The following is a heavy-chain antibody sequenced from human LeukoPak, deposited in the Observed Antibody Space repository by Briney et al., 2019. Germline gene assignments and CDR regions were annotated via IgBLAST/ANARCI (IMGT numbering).Heavy chain of an antibody. J-gene: IGHJ4*02. CDR2: ISWDGGST. CDR1: GFTFDDYT. CDR3: AKGHLGGFGDLYYFDF. D-gene: IGHD3-10*01. V-gene: IGHV3-43*01. Sequence: GGSLRLSCAASGFTFDDYTMHWVRQAPGKGLEWVSLISWDGGSTYYADSVKGRFTISRDNSKNSLYLQMNSLRPEDTALYYCAKGHLGGFGDLYYFDFWGQGTLVTVSS.